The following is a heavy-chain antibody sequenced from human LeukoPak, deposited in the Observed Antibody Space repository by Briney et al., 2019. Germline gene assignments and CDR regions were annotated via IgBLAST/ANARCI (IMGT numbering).Heavy chain of an antibody. CDR2: VIPIFGTA. CDR3: ARGDYGDHRHFDY. Sequence: GASVKVSCKASGGTFSSYAISWVRQAPGQGLEWMGGVIPIFGTANYAQKFQGRVTITADESTSTAYMELSSLRSEDTAVYYCARGDYGDHRHFDYWGQGTLVTVSS. D-gene: IGHD4-17*01. J-gene: IGHJ4*02. CDR1: GGTFSSYA. V-gene: IGHV1-69*13.